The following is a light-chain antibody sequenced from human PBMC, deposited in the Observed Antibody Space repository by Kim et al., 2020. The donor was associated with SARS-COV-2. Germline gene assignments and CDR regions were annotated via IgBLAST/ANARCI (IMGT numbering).Light chain of an antibody. CDR1: QRVSCS. Sequence: CTGERATLPYGCSQRVSCSLAWYQHKPGQAPRHLIYYASTRATGIPARFSGSGSGTEFTLTISSLQSEDFAVYYCQQYDNWPPLTFGGGTKVDIK. CDR3: QQYDNWPPLT. V-gene: IGKV3-15*01. J-gene: IGKJ4*01. CDR2: YAS.